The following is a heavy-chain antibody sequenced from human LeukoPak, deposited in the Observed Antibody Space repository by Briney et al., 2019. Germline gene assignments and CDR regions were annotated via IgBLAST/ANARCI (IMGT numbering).Heavy chain of an antibody. D-gene: IGHD3-10*01. CDR2: IRSKANSYAT. CDR3: TSLSPGSYYSNWFDP. J-gene: IGHJ5*02. CDR1: GFTFSGSA. V-gene: IGHV3-73*01. Sequence: GGSLRLSCAASGFTFSGSAMHWVRQASGKGLEWVGRIRSKANSYATAYAASVKGRFTISRDDSKNTAYLQMNSLKTEDTAVYYCTSLSPGSYYSNWFDPWGQGTLVTVSS.